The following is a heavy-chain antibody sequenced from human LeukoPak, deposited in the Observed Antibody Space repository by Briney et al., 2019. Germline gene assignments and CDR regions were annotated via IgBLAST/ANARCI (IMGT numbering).Heavy chain of an antibody. V-gene: IGHV3-23*01. CDR3: AKDRIAVAGAVASFDY. J-gene: IGHJ4*02. CDR2: ISGSGGST. D-gene: IGHD6-19*01. Sequence: PGGSLRLSCAASGFTFSSYSMNWVRQAPGKGLEWVSAISGSGGSTYYADSVKGRFTISRDNTKNTLYLQMNSLRAEDTAVYYCAKDRIAVAGAVASFDYWGQGTLVTVSS. CDR1: GFTFSSYS.